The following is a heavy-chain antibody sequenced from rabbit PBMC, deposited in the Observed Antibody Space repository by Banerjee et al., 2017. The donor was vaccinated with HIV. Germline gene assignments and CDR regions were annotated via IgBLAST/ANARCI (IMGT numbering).Heavy chain of an antibody. J-gene: IGHJ4*01. V-gene: IGHV1S45*01. Sequence: QEQLKESGGGLVQPGGTLKLSCKASGFTLSSNYWIYWVRQAPGKGLEWIGCINTGDGSTYYASWAKGRFTISRTSSTTVTLQMTSLTAADTASYFCARDLAGVIGWNFNLWGPGTLVTVS. CDR3: ARDLAGVIGWNFNL. CDR2: INTGDGST. CDR1: GFTLSSNYW. D-gene: IGHD4-1*01.